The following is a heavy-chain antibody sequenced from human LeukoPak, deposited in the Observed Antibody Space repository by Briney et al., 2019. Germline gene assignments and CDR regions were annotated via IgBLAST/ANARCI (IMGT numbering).Heavy chain of an antibody. J-gene: IGHJ4*02. D-gene: IGHD4-23*01. CDR3: ARRPITRGVTPSDY. V-gene: IGHV3-74*01. CDR1: GFTFSGYW. CDR2: INSDGSFT. Sequence: GGSLRLSCAASGFTFSGYWMHWVRQGPGKGLVWVSRINSDGSFTNYADSVKGRFTISRDNAKNTLYLQMNSLRAEDTALYYCARRPITRGVTPSDYWGQGTLVTVSS.